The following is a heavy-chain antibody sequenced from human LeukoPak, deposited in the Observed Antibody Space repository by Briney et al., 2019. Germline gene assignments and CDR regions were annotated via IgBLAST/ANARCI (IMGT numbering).Heavy chain of an antibody. CDR1: GGSISSGNW. CDR2: IYHSGST. J-gene: IGHJ4*02. D-gene: IGHD5-12*01. V-gene: IGHV4-4*02. CDR3: WYSGYDSGFDY. Sequence: SGTLSLTCAVSGGSISSGNWWSWVRQPPGKGLEWIGEIYHSGSTNYNPSLKSRVTISVDKSKNQFSLNLSSVTAANTAVYYCWYSGYDSGFDYWGQGTLVTVPS.